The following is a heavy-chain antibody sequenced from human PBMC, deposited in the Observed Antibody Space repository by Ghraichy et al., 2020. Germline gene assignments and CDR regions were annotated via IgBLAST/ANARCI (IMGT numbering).Heavy chain of an antibody. V-gene: IGHV5-51*01. Sequence: GGSLRLSCQVSGSSFGTHWIAWVRQMSGNGLEWMGAIYPGDSDTKYSPSFRGQVTISADKSMKTAFLQWSSLKVSDPAMYYCVRHEAVADPFDSWGLGTLVIVSS. CDR2: IYPGDSDT. J-gene: IGHJ4*02. CDR1: GSSFGTHW. D-gene: IGHD6-19*01. CDR3: VRHEAVADPFDS.